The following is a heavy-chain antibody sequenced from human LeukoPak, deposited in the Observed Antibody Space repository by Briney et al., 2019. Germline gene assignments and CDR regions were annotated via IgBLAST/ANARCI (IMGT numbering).Heavy chain of an antibody. CDR1: GYTFTSYY. V-gene: IGHV1-46*01. Sequence: GASVKVSCKASGYTFTSYYMHWVRQAPGRGLEWMGIINPSGGSTSYAQKFQGRVTMTRDTSTSTVYMELSSLRSEDTAVYYCAIAAAASGYFDYWGQGTLVTVSS. CDR2: INPSGGST. J-gene: IGHJ4*02. CDR3: AIAAAASGYFDY. D-gene: IGHD6-13*01.